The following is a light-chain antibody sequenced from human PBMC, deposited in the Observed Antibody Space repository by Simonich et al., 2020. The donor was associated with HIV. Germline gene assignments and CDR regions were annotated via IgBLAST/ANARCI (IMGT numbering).Light chain of an antibody. Sequence: QSVLTQPPSASGTPGQRVTISCSGSSSNIGSNYVYWYRQLPGTAPKLLIYRNKQRPSGVPDRFSGSKSDTSASLAISGLRSEDEADYYCAAWDDSLSGRGVFGGGTKLTVL. CDR1: SSNIGSNY. CDR2: RNK. CDR3: AAWDDSLSGRGV. J-gene: IGLJ3*02. V-gene: IGLV1-47*01.